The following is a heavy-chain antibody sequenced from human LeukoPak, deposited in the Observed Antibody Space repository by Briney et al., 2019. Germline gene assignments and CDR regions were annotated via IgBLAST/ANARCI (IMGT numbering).Heavy chain of an antibody. CDR1: GGSISSGSYY. J-gene: IGHJ5*02. Sequence: LSLTCTVSGGSISSGSYYWSWVRQAPGKGLEWVSVIYSGGSTYYADSVKGRFTTSRDNSKNTLYLQMNSLRAEDTAVYYCAKDRIFDYAGWFDPWGQGTLVTVSS. CDR2: IYSGGST. V-gene: IGHV3-53*01. CDR3: AKDRIFDYAGWFDP. D-gene: IGHD4-23*01.